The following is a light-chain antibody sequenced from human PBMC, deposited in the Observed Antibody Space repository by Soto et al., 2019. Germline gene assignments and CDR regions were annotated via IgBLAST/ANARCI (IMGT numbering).Light chain of an antibody. V-gene: IGLV3-1*01. CDR1: KLGDNY. Sequence: SYELTQPPSVSVSPGQTASITCSGDKLGDNYVCWYQQKPGQSPVLVIYRDTKRPLGITERFSASKSGNTATLTISGTQAMDEADYYCQAWDSSTGVFGTGTKVTVL. CDR3: QAWDSSTGV. CDR2: RDT. J-gene: IGLJ1*01.